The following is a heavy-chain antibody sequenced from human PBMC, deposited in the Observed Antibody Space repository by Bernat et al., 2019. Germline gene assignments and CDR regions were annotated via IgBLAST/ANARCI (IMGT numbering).Heavy chain of an antibody. Sequence: QVQLQESGPGLVKPSQTLSLTCTVSGGSISSGSYYWSWIRQPAGKGLEWIGRIYTSGSTNYNPSLKSRVTISVDTSKNQFSLKLSSVTAADTAVYYCARGGAQWLYLDYWGQGTLVTVSS. CDR2: IYTSGST. V-gene: IGHV4-61*02. J-gene: IGHJ4*02. D-gene: IGHD6-19*01. CDR1: GGSISSGSYY. CDR3: ARGGAQWLYLDY.